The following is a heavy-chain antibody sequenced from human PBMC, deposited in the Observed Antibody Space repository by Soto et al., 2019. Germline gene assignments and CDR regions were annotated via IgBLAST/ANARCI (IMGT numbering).Heavy chain of an antibody. CDR3: ARDQAVDGEYSYGFWDY. Sequence: EVQLVESGGGLIQPGRSLRLSCAASGFTFDDYAMHWVRQAPGKGLEWVSYISSSGSTIYYADSVKGRFTISRDNAKNSLYLQMNSLRAEDTAVYYCARDQAVDGEYSYGFWDYWGQGTLVTVSS. V-gene: IGHV3-48*03. J-gene: IGHJ4*02. D-gene: IGHD5-18*01. CDR2: ISSSGSTI. CDR1: GFTFDDYA.